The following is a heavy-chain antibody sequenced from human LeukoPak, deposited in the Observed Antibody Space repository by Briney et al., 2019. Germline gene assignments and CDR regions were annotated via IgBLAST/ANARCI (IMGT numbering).Heavy chain of an antibody. D-gene: IGHD5-12*01. Sequence: GESLKISGKGSGYSFTSYWIGWVRQMSGKGLEWMGIIYPGDSDTRYSPSFQGQVTISADKSISTAYLQWSSLKASDTAMYYCARSIVATISLAFDIWGQGTMVTVSS. CDR1: GYSFTSYW. CDR2: IYPGDSDT. V-gene: IGHV5-51*01. J-gene: IGHJ3*02. CDR3: ARSIVATISLAFDI.